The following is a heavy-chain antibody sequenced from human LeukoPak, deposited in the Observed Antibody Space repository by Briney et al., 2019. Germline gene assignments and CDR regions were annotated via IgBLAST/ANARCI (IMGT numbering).Heavy chain of an antibody. CDR1: SFSISSGSY. D-gene: IGHD5-12*01. Sequence: KSSETLSLTCTVSSFSISSGSYWGWIRQPPGKGLDWIGGIYPGGHTYYNPSLTSRVTISVDTSTHHFSLRLNSVTAADSAVYFCARAEMVASMPDCWGQGTLVTV. CDR2: IYPGGHT. V-gene: IGHV4-38-2*02. CDR3: ARAEMVASMPDC. J-gene: IGHJ4*02.